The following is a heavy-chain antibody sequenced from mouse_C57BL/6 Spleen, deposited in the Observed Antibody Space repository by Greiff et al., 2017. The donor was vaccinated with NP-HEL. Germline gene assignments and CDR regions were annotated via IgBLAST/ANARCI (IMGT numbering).Heavy chain of an antibody. V-gene: IGHV1-15*01. Sequence: VQLQQSGAELVRPGASVTLSCKASGYTFTDYEMHWVKQTPVHGLEWIGAIDPETGGTAYNQKFKGKAILTADKSSSTAYMELRSLTSEDSAVYYCTSGFRYYYGSSYGDDYWGQGTTLTVSS. CDR2: IDPETGGT. CDR1: GYTFTDYE. CDR3: TSGFRYYYGSSYGDDY. D-gene: IGHD1-1*01. J-gene: IGHJ2*01.